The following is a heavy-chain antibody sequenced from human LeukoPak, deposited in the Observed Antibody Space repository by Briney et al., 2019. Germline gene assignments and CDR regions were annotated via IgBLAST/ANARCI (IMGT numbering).Heavy chain of an antibody. J-gene: IGHJ4*02. CDR1: GGSFNSSSFF. CDR3: GRQTVLPATSFDF. D-gene: IGHD2-15*01. V-gene: IGHV4-39*01. CDR2: IYLSGST. Sequence: SETLSLTCTDSGGSFNSSSFFSGWIRQPPGKGLEWIRSIYLSGSTLYNPSLKSRLIMSVDTSKNQFSLKLTSVTAADTAMYYCGRQTVLPATSFDFWGQGTLVTVS.